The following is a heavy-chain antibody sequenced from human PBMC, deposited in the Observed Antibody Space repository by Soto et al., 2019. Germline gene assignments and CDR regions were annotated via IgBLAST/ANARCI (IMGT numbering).Heavy chain of an antibody. CDR3: ARDHRNDMSAYYYYYMDV. CDR2: IIPILGIA. V-gene: IGHV1-69*04. Sequence: GASVKVSCKASGGTFSSYTISWVRQAPGQGLEWMGRIIPILGIANYAQKFQGRVTITADKSTSTAYMELSSLRSEDTAVYYCARDHRNDMSAYYYYYMDVWGKGTTVTVSS. D-gene: IGHD1-1*01. CDR1: GGTFSSYT. J-gene: IGHJ6*03.